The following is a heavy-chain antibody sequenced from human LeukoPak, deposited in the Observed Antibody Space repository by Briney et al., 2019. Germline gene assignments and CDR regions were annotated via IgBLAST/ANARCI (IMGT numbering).Heavy chain of an antibody. CDR1: GYTFTGYY. J-gene: IGHJ4*02. CDR3: ARAWGYYDSSGYYRPFDY. CDR2: INPNSGGT. Sequence: ASVKVSCKASGYTFTGYYMHWVRQAPGQGLEWMGWINPNSGGTNYAQKFQGRVTMTRDTSISTAYMELSRLRSGDTAVYYCARAWGYYDSSGYYRPFDYWGQGTLVTVSS. D-gene: IGHD3-22*01. V-gene: IGHV1-2*02.